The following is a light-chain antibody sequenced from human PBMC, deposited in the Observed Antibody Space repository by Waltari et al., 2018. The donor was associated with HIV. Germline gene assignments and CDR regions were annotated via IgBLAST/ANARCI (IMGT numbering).Light chain of an antibody. CDR1: ALPRQY. CDR2: KDI. CDR3: QSADDTGTSIV. V-gene: IGLV3-25*03. J-gene: IGLJ2*01. Sequence: YELTQPPSVSASPGQKARLTCSGDALPRQYGYWYQQKPGQAPVLIIHKDIERPSEIPERFSGSTSGTTVTLTISGVQAEDEADYYCQSADDTGTSIVFGGGTKLTVL.